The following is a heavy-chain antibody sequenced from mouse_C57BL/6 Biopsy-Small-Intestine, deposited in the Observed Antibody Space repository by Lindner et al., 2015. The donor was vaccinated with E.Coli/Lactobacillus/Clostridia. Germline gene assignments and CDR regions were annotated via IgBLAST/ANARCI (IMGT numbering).Heavy chain of an antibody. D-gene: IGHD1-1*01. CDR3: VYYGMDV. CDR1: GNTPGELA. Sequence: SVKVSCKVSGNTPGELAVHWVRQAPGKGLECMGSFDPEDEETIYAQKFQGRLTMTEDRSTDTAYMELSNLSSEDTAVYYCVYYGMDVWGQGTTVTVSS. V-gene: IGHV14-2*02. J-gene: IGHJ1*01. CDR2: FDPEDEET.